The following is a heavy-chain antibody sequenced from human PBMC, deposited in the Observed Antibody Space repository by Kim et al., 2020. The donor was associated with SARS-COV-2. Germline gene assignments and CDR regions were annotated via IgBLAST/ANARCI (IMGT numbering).Heavy chain of an antibody. CDR1: GFTFSSYE. Sequence: GGSLRLSCAASGFTFSSYEMNWVRQAPGKGLEWVSYISSSGSTIYYADSVKGRFTISRDNAKNSLYLQMNSLRAEDTAVYYCARGSPEENYYDSSGYYWKFDYWGQGTLVTVSS. J-gene: IGHJ4*02. V-gene: IGHV3-48*03. D-gene: IGHD3-22*01. CDR2: ISSSGSTI. CDR3: ARGSPEENYYDSSGYYWKFDY.